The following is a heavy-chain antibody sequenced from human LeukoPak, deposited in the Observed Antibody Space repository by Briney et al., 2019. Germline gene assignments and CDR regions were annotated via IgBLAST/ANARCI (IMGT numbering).Heavy chain of an antibody. V-gene: IGHV3-23*01. D-gene: IGHD6-19*01. Sequence: SGGSLRLSCAASGFTFNTYVKSWVRQTPGKGLQWVSSIKSGGGTDYADSVKGRFTISRDNSKNTLYLQMNSLRAEDTSIYYCTKVRPPPGSGWYGGDDYWGQGTLVTVSS. CDR1: GFTFNTYV. CDR3: TKVRPPPGSGWYGGDDY. J-gene: IGHJ4*02. CDR2: IKSGGGT.